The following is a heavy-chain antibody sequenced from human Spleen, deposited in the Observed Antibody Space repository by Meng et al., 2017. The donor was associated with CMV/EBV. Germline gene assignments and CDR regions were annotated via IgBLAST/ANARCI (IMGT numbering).Heavy chain of an antibody. V-gene: IGHV1-2*02. CDR1: GYSFTGYF. J-gene: IGHJ5*02. CDR2: INPDSGGT. Sequence: ASVKVSCKASGYSFTGYFVNWVRQVPGQGLEWMGWINPDSGGTNYAQKFQGRVTMTRDTSISTAYMELSRLRSDDTAVYYCARAIWTSTSNWFDPWGQGTLVTVSS. D-gene: IGHD3/OR15-3a*01. CDR3: ARAIWTSTSNWFDP.